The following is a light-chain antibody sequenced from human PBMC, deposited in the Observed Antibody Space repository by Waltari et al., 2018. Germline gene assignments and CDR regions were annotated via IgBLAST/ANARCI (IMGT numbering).Light chain of an antibody. CDR3: CSYAGSYTWV. CDR2: EDN. V-gene: IGLV2-23*01. CDR1: SSDVGIYNL. J-gene: IGLJ3*02. Sequence: QSALTQPASVSGSPGQSITISCTGTSSDVGIYNLVSWYQQYPGKAPKVMIYEDNRRPSGVSDRFSGSKSGNTASLTISGVQAEDEADYYCCSYAGSYTWVFGGGTKLTVL.